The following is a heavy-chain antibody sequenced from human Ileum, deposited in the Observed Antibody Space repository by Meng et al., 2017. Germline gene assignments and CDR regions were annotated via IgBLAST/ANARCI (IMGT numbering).Heavy chain of an antibody. V-gene: IGHV4-4*02. CDR2: MYHSGTT. Sequence: QRQGSGPGLVRPSETLSLTCSVSGASISSGNWWSWVRQSPGKGLEWIGEMYHSGTTNYNPSLKSRVTISLDTSKNQLSLKLTSVTAADTAVYYCARHIGVPGTRGFDYWGQGTLVTVSS. CDR1: GASISSGNW. D-gene: IGHD6-19*01. J-gene: IGHJ4*02. CDR3: ARHIGVPGTRGFDY.